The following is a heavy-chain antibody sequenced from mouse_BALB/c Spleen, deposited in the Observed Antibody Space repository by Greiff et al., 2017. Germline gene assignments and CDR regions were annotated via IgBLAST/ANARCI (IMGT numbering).Heavy chain of an antibody. CDR2: INPGSGGT. D-gene: IGHD2-12*01. CDR3: AIDSSHFDY. Sequence: QVQLQQSGAELVRPGPSVKVSCKASGYAFTNYLIEWVKQRPGQGLEWIGVINPGSGGTNYNEKFKGKATLTADKSSSTAYMQLSSLTSDDSAVYFCAIDSSHFDYWGQGTTLTVSS. V-gene: IGHV1-54*01. J-gene: IGHJ2*01. CDR1: GYAFTNYL.